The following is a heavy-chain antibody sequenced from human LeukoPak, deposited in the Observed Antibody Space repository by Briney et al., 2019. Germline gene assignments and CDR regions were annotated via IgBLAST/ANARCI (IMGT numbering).Heavy chain of an antibody. CDR1: GFTFSAYA. D-gene: IGHD1-1*01. J-gene: IGHJ3*02. Sequence: PGGSLRLSCSASGFTFSAYAMHWVRQAPGKGLEHVSIVSADGVSTYYAMSVKGRFTISRDNSKSTVYLQVGSLRGEDMAMYYCVTNIAGAFGIWGQGTMVTVSS. CDR3: VTNIAGAFGI. CDR2: VSADGVST. V-gene: IGHV3-64*01.